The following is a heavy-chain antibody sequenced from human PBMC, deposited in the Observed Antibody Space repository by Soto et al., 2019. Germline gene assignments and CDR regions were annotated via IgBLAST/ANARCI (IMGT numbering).Heavy chain of an antibody. D-gene: IGHD2-21*01. CDR3: ARCGEGDKYYWYLDL. CDR2: IYADANT. CDR1: GFSVRSNY. Sequence: EVQLLESGGGLIQPGGSLRLSCAVSGFSVRSNYMSWVRQAPGKGLEWVSIIYADANTYYADSVKGRFTISRDNSKNTLYLQINNLRAEDTAVYYCARCGEGDKYYWYLDLWGRGTLVTVSA. V-gene: IGHV3-53*01. J-gene: IGHJ2*01.